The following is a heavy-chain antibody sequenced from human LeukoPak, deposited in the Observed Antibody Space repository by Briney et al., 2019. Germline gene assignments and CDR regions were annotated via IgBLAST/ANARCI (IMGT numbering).Heavy chain of an antibody. CDR3: AKGIAAAGDYMDV. J-gene: IGHJ6*03. Sequence: GGSLRLSCAASGFTFDDYAMHWVRQAPGKGLEWVSLISWDGGSTYYADSAKGRFTISRDNSKNSLYLQMNSLRAEDTALYYCAKGIAAAGDYMDVWGKGTTVTVSS. CDR1: GFTFDDYA. D-gene: IGHD6-13*01. CDR2: ISWDGGST. V-gene: IGHV3-43D*04.